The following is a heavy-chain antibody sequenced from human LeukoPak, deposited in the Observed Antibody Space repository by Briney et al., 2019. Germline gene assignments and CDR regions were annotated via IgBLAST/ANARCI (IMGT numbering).Heavy chain of an antibody. V-gene: IGHV3-21*01. J-gene: IGHJ4*02. CDR2: ISSSSSYI. D-gene: IGHD2-21*02. CDR3: ARDRVVVTAVHYSDY. CDR1: GFTFSSYS. Sequence: GGSLRLSCAASGFTFSSYSMNWVRQAPGKGLEWVSSISSSSSYIYYADSVKGRFTISRDNAKNSLYLQMNSLRAEDTAVYYCARDRVVVTAVHYSDYWGQGSLVTVSS.